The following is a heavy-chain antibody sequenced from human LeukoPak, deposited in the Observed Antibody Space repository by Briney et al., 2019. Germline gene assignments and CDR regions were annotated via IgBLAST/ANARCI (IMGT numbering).Heavy chain of an antibody. CDR1: GGSISSSSYY. J-gene: IGHJ4*02. CDR2: IYYSGST. D-gene: IGHD3-3*01. V-gene: IGHV4-39*01. CDR3: ARSYDFWREFDY. Sequence: SETLSLTCIVSGGSISSSSYYWGWIRQPPGKGLEWIGSIYYSGSTYYNPSLKSRVTISVGTSKNQFSLKVSSVTAADTAVYYCARSYDFWREFDYWGQGTLVTVSS.